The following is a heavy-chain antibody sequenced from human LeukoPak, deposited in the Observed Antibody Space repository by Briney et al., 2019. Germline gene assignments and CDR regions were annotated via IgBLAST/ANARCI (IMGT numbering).Heavy chain of an antibody. J-gene: IGHJ4*02. D-gene: IGHD2-2*01. V-gene: IGHV1-18*01. CDR2: INAYSGNT. Sequence: ASVKVTCKASGYRFKTYSISLVRQAPGQGLEWMGWINAYSGNTDYTDNLQGRVTMVTDTSTATAFMELRSLRSDDTAVYYCVFGECSSTSCYPRRDYWGQGTLVTVSS. CDR3: VFGECSSTSCYPRRDY. CDR1: GYRFKTYS.